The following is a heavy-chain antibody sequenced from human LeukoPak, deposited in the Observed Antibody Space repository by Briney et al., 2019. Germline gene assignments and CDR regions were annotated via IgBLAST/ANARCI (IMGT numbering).Heavy chain of an antibody. CDR3: ARHTEQQLPYFDY. CDR2: IYYSGST. D-gene: IGHD6-13*01. Sequence: PSETLSLTCTVSGGSISSSSYYWGWIRQPPGKGLEWIGSIYYSGSTYYNPSLKSRVTIPVDTSKNQFSLKLSSVTAADTAVYYCARHTEQQLPYFDYWGQGTLVTVSS. J-gene: IGHJ4*02. V-gene: IGHV4-39*01. CDR1: GGSISSSSYY.